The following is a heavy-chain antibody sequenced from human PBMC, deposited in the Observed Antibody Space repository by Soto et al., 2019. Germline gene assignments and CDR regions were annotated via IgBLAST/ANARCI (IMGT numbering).Heavy chain of an antibody. V-gene: IGHV3-48*01. J-gene: IGHJ6*03. Sequence: GGSLRLSCAASGFTFSSYSMNWVRQAPGKGLEWVYYISSSISTIYYAASVKGRFTISRDNAKTSLYLQMNSLRAEDTAVYYCASVAAADHYFYYYYYMDVWGKGTTVTVSS. CDR2: ISSSISTI. D-gene: IGHD6-13*01. CDR3: ASVAAADHYFYYYYYMDV. CDR1: GFTFSSYS.